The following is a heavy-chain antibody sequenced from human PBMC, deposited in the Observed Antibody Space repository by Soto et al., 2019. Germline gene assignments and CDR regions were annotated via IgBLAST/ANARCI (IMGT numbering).Heavy chain of an antibody. CDR3: ARLPSRHWVDY. CDR1: GSSISSSGYY. CDR2: MYYNVGT. V-gene: IGHV4-39*01. D-gene: IGHD3-16*01. J-gene: IGHJ4*02. Sequence: QVQVQESGPGLVKPSETLSLTCIISGSSISSSGYYWGWIRQPPGKGLEWIASMYYNVGTYYNPSLKSRVTISVDTSANQFSLKLSSVTPADKAVYYSARLPSRHWVDYWVQGTLVTVSS.